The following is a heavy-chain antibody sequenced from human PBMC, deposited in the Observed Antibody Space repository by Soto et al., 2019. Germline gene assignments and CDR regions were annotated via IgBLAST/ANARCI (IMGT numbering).Heavy chain of an antibody. V-gene: IGHV1-8*02. Sequence: ASVKVSCKTSGYTFTAYDIYWVRQAPGQGLEWMGWMNPNSGNTGYAQKFQGRVTMTRNTSIITAYMELSSLTSEDTAVYYCARGASGSGYRFDYWGQGTPVTVSS. CDR3: ARGASGSGYRFDY. J-gene: IGHJ4*02. D-gene: IGHD3-22*01. CDR2: MNPNSGNT. CDR1: GYTFTAYD.